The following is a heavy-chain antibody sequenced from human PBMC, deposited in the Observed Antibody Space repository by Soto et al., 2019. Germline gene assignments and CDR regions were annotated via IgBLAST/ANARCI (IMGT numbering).Heavy chain of an antibody. J-gene: IGHJ6*02. CDR2: INSDGSST. D-gene: IGHD1-26*01. V-gene: IGHV3-74*01. Sequence: GGSLRLSCAASGFTFSSYWMHWVRQAPGKGLVWVSRINSDGSSTSYADSVKGRFTISRDNAKNTLYLQMNSLRAEDTAVYYCARVNSGSYYYYYYYGMDVWGQGTTVTVPS. CDR3: ARVNSGSYYYYYYYGMDV. CDR1: GFTFSSYW.